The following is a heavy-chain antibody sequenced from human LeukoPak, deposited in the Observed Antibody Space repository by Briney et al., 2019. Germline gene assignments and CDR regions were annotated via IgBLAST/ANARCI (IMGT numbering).Heavy chain of an antibody. J-gene: IGHJ3*02. V-gene: IGHV4-59*01. CDR2: IYYSGST. Sequence: SETLSLTCTVSGGSISSYYWSWIRQPPGKGLEWIGYIYYSGSTNYNPSLKSRVTISVDTSKNQFSLKLSSVTAADTAVYYCARDSSSGYYHGLAFDIWSQGTMVTVSS. D-gene: IGHD3-22*01. CDR3: ARDSSSGYYHGLAFDI. CDR1: GGSISSYY.